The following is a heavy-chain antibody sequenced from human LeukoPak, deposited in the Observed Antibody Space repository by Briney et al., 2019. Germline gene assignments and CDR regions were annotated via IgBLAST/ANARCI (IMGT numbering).Heavy chain of an antibody. CDR3: ARRTYYYDSSGYYYFDY. CDR2: ISSSSSYI. V-gene: IGHV3-21*01. J-gene: IGHJ4*02. Sequence: GGSLRLSCAASGFTFSSYAMSWVRQAPGKGLEWVSSISSSSSYIYYADSVKGRFTISRDNAKNSLYLQMNSLRAEDTAVYYCARRTYYYDSSGYYYFDYWGQGTLVTVSS. CDR1: GFTFSSYA. D-gene: IGHD3-22*01.